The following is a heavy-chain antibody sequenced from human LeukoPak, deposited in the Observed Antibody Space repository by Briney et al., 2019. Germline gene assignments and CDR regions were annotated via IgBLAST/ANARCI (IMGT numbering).Heavy chain of an antibody. J-gene: IGHJ6*02. CDR3: AREGKQQQLVPQSSIDDDNYYYYGMDV. Sequence: ASVKVSCKASGYTFTSYDIHWVRQATGQGLAWMGWMNPNSGNTGYAQKFQGRVTMTRNTSISTAYMELSSLRSEDTAVYYCAREGKQQQLVPQSSIDDDNYYYYGMDVWGQGTTVTVSS. CDR2: MNPNSGNT. V-gene: IGHV1-8*01. CDR1: GYTFTSYD. D-gene: IGHD6-13*01.